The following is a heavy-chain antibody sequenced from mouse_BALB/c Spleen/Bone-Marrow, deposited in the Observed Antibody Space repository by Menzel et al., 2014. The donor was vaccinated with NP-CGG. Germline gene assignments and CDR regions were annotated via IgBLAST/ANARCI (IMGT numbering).Heavy chain of an antibody. V-gene: IGHV5-6-2*01. D-gene: IGHD2-3*01. J-gene: IGHJ3*01. CDR3: ASLYDGYSVFVY. CDR2: INTYGGST. CDR1: GFTFSSYY. Sequence: EVHLVESGGGLVKLGGSLKLSCAASGFTFSSYYMSWVRQTPEKRLELVAAINTYGGSTYYPDTVKGRFTISRDNAKNTLYLQMSSLKSEDTALYYCASLYDGYSVFVYWGQGTLVTVSA.